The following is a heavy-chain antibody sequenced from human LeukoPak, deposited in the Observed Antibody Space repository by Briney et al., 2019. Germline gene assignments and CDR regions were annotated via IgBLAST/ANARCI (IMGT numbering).Heavy chain of an antibody. CDR3: AKAASGSYLYYFDY. CDR2: ISYSGGST. J-gene: IGHJ4*02. CDR1: GFKFRNFG. Sequence: GGSLRLSCAASGFKFRNFGMHWVRQSPGEGLEWVSTISYSGGSTYYVDSVKGRFTISRDNSENTLYLQLNSLRAEDTAVYYCAKAASGSYLYYFDYWGQGTLVTVSS. V-gene: IGHV3-23*01. D-gene: IGHD1-26*01.